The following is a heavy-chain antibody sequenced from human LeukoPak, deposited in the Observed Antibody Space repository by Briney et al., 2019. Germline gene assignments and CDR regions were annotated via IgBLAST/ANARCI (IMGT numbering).Heavy chain of an antibody. J-gene: IGHJ6*04. CDR3: AELGITMIGGV. CDR2: ISSSGSTI. Sequence: GGSLRLSCAASGFTFSNYALSWVRQAPGKGLEWVSYISSSGSTIYYADSVKGRFTISRDNAKNSLYLQMNSLRAEDTAVYYCAELGITMIGGVWGKGTTVTISS. CDR1: GFTFSNYA. V-gene: IGHV3-48*03. D-gene: IGHD3-10*02.